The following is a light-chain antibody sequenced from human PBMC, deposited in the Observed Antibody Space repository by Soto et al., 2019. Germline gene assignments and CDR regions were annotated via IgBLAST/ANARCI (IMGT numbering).Light chain of an antibody. Sequence: EIVLTQSPGTLSLSPGERATLSCRASQSVSSSYLAWYQQKPGQAPRLLIYGASSRATGIPDRFSGSGSGTDFTLTISRLEPEDFAVYYGQQYGSSRSTFGRGTKVEIK. V-gene: IGKV3-20*01. CDR2: GAS. CDR3: QQYGSSRST. CDR1: QSVSSSY. J-gene: IGKJ1*01.